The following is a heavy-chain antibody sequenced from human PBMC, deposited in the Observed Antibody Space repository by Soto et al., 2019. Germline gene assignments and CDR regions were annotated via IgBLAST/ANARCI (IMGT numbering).Heavy chain of an antibody. CDR2: LYYGRSA. CDR1: GDSISSYY. Sequence: QVQLQESGPGLVKPSETLSLTCAVSGDSISSYYCMWIRQPPGKGLESIGYLYYGRSANYNPSVKSRVTLSVDTFTNHCSLALCCLTAADTAVYYCALRSMAVVPEYWGQGTLVTVSS. CDR3: ALRSMAVVPEY. V-gene: IGHV4-59*01. D-gene: IGHD3-22*01. J-gene: IGHJ4*02.